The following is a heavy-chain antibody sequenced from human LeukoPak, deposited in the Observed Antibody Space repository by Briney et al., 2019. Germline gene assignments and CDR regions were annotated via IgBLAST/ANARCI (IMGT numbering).Heavy chain of an antibody. V-gene: IGHV3-48*02. J-gene: IGHJ4*02. D-gene: IGHD5-18*01. CDR1: GFTFSTYT. CDR3: ARDGLHTAHFDY. CDR2: VSDSSDV. Sequence: RPGGSLRPSCAASGFTFSTYTMNWVRQAPGKGLEWVSTVSDSSDVHYSDSVKGRFTISRDNARNSLYLQMNSLRDEDTAVYYCARDGLHTAHFDYWGQGTLVTVSS.